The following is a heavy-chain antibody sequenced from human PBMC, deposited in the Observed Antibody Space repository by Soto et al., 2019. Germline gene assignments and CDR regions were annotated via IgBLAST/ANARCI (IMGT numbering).Heavy chain of an antibody. CDR3: AKSVHEYYDIFTGYQDAFDI. Sequence: GGSLRLSCAASGFTFSSYAMSWVRQAPGKGLEWVSAISGSGGSTYYADSVKGRFTISRDNSKNTLYLQMNSLRAEDTALYYCAKSVHEYYDIFTGYQDAFDIWGQGTMVTGSS. CDR2: ISGSGGST. D-gene: IGHD3-9*01. CDR1: GFTFSSYA. V-gene: IGHV3-23*01. J-gene: IGHJ3*02.